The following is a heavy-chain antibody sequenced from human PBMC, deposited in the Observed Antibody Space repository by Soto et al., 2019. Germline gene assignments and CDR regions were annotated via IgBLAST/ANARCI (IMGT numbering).Heavy chain of an antibody. CDR1: GGSISSGDYY. J-gene: IGHJ5*02. Sequence: QVQLQESGPGLVKPSQTLSLTCTVSGGSISSGDYYWSWLRQHPGKGLEWIGYIYYSGSTYYNPSLKSRVTISVDTSKNQFSLKLSSVTAADTAVYYCARWWSGSRQGFDPWGQGTVVTVSS. CDR3: ARWWSGSRQGFDP. CDR2: IYYSGST. D-gene: IGHD3-3*01. V-gene: IGHV4-31*03.